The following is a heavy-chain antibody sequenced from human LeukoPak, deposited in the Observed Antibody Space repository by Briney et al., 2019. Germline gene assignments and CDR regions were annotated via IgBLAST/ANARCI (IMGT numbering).Heavy chain of an antibody. D-gene: IGHD1-26*01. Sequence: GRSLRLSCAASGFMFDDYAMHWVRQAPGKGLEWVSGISWNSGSIGYADSVKGRFTTSRDNAKNSLYLQMNSLRAEDSALYYCSKDRISGGSYQGALDYWGQGTLVTVSS. CDR3: SKDRISGGSYQGALDY. CDR2: ISWNSGSI. J-gene: IGHJ4*02. CDR1: GFMFDDYA. V-gene: IGHV3-9*01.